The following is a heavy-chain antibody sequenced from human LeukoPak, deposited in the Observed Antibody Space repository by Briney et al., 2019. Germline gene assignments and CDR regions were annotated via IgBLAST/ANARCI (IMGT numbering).Heavy chain of an antibody. CDR3: ARALVVVTAIPDS. J-gene: IGHJ4*02. CDR1: GYTFTSYG. V-gene: IGHV1-18*01. CDR2: ISAYNGNI. Sequence: ASVKVSCKASGYTFTSYGICWVRQAPGQGGEGMGWISAYNGNINYAQKFQGRITMTTDTSTSTAYMELRSLRSDDTAVYFCARALVVVTAIPDSWGQGTLVTVSS. D-gene: IGHD2-21*02.